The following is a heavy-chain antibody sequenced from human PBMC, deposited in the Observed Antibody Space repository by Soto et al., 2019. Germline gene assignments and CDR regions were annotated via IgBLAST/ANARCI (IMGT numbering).Heavy chain of an antibody. D-gene: IGHD3-9*01. CDR3: ARLDILTGYYSRAFDI. CDR2: GHHSGST. Sequence: SETLSLTCAVYGGSFDGYYWRWIRQPPGKGLEWIGEGHHSGSTNYNPSLKGRVTIAVDTSKNPFSLKLSSVTAADTAVYYCARLDILTGYYSRAFDIWGQGTMVPVS. CDR1: GGSFDGYY. V-gene: IGHV4-34*01. J-gene: IGHJ3*02.